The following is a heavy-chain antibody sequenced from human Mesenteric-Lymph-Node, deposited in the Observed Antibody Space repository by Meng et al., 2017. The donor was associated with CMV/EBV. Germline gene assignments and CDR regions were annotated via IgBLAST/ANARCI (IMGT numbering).Heavy chain of an antibody. CDR2: IIPILGIA. D-gene: IGHD1-1*01. J-gene: IGHJ4*02. Sequence: SVKVSCKASGGTFSSYAISWVRQAPGQGLEWMGGIIPILGIANYAQKFQGRVTITADKSTSTAYMELSSLRSEDTAVYYCARDGTYNWNDLGYWGQGTLVTVSS. CDR3: ARDGTYNWNDLGY. CDR1: GGTFSSYA. V-gene: IGHV1-69*10.